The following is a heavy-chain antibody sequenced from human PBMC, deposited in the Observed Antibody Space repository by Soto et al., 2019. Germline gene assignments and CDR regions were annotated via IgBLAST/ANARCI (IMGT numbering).Heavy chain of an antibody. CDR1: GGSISSGGYY. D-gene: IGHD2-2*01. V-gene: IGHV4-31*03. J-gene: IGHJ6*02. CDR3: ARDNAAVVGPAGGMDV. Sequence: SETLSLTCTVSGGSISSGGYYWSWIRQHPGKGLEWIGYIYYSESTYYNPSLKSRVTISVDTSKNQFSLKLSSVTAADTAVYYCARDNAAVVGPAGGMDVWGQGTPVTVSS. CDR2: IYYSEST.